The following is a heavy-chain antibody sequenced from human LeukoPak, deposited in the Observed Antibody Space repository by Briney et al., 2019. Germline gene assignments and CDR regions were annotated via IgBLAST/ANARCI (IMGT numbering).Heavy chain of an antibody. Sequence: PSGTLSLTCAVSGGSISSSNWWSWVRQPPGKGLEWIGEIYHSGSTNYNPSLKSRVTISVDKSKNQFSLKLSSVTAADTAVYYCAIHAMVRGVITIYNWFDPWGQGTLVTVSS. CDR2: IYHSGST. D-gene: IGHD3-10*01. V-gene: IGHV4-4*02. J-gene: IGHJ5*02. CDR3: AIHAMVRGVITIYNWFDP. CDR1: GGSISSSNW.